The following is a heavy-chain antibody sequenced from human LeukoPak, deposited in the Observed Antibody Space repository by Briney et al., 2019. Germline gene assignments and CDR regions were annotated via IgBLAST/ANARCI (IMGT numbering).Heavy chain of an antibody. V-gene: IGHV3-30*18. J-gene: IGHJ4*02. D-gene: IGHD6-13*01. CDR2: ISYDGSNK. CDR1: GFTFSSYG. CDR3: AKGGPAAGIVQ. Sequence: GGSLRLSCAASGFTFSSYGMHWVRQRPGKGLEWVAVISYDGSNKYYADSVKGRFTISRDNSKNTLYLQMNSLRAEDTAVYYCAKGGPAAGIVQWGQGTLVTVSS.